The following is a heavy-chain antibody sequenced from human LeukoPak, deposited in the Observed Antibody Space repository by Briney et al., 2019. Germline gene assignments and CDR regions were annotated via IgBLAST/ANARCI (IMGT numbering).Heavy chain of an antibody. CDR3: ASGWALS. CDR2: TYLMSGWHT. D-gene: IGHD1-26*01. V-gene: IGHV6-1*01. Sequence: SQTLSLTCAVSGDSVSNKMGAWNWIRQSPSSGLEWLGGTYLMSGWHTDYAVSVRGRLTITADTSKNHFSPQLSSVTPEDSAVYYCASGWALSWGQGTLVTVSS. J-gene: IGHJ5*02. CDR1: GDSVSNKMGA.